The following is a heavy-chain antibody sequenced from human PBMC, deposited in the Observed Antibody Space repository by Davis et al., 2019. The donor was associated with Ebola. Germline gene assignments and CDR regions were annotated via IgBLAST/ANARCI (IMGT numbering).Heavy chain of an antibody. CDR3: ARGGGSSKRTMGY. Sequence: ASVKVSCKASGYTFTGYYMHWVRQAPGQGLEWMGWINPNSGGTNYAQKFQGWVTMTRDTSISAAYMELSRLRSDDTAVYYCARGGGSSKRTMGYWGQGTLVTVSS. J-gene: IGHJ4*02. CDR2: INPNSGGT. V-gene: IGHV1-2*04. CDR1: GYTFTGYY. D-gene: IGHD1-26*01.